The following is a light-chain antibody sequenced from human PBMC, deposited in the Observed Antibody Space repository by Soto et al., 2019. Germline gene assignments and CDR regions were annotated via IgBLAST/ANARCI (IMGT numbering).Light chain of an antibody. CDR1: QSVSNNY. CDR2: GAS. Sequence: GTLALSPVGRGGVCCVASQSVSNNYLAWYQQKPGQAPRLLIYGASNRATGIPDRFSGSGSGTDFTLTISRLEPEDFAVYYCQQYGSSGTFGQGTKVDI. V-gene: IGKV3-20*01. J-gene: IGKJ1*01. CDR3: QQYGSSGT.